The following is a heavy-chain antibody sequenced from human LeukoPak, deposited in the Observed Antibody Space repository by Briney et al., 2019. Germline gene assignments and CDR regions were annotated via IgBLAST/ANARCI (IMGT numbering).Heavy chain of an antibody. J-gene: IGHJ6*02. Sequence: GGSLRLSCAASGFTFSSYAMSWVRQAPGKGLEWVSAIGTAGDTYYPGSVKGRFTISRENAKNSLYLQMNSLRAGDTAVYYCARDGRDLYGMDVWGQGTTVTVSS. CDR1: GFTFSSYA. CDR3: ARDGRDLYGMDV. V-gene: IGHV3-13*01. CDR2: IGTAGDT.